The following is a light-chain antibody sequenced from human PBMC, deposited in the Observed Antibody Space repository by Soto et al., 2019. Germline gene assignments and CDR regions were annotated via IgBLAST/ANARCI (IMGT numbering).Light chain of an antibody. Sequence: QSALTQPASVSGSPGQSVTISCAGASRDVTDSDSVSWYQHRPGEAPELKILDFTYRPSGVSDRFSGSLSADTASLTISGLQVEYEGDYYCVSYTNPGTYVFGPGTQLTVL. V-gene: IGLV2-14*03. CDR3: VSYTNPGTYV. J-gene: IGLJ1*01. CDR2: DFT. CDR1: SRDVTDSDS.